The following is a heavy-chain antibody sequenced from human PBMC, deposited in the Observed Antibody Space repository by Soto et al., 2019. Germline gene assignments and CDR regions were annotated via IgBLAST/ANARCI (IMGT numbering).Heavy chain of an antibody. J-gene: IGHJ4*02. CDR2: ISGSRDFT. V-gene: IGHV3-23*01. CDR1: GFVFGSYA. Sequence: GGSFRLSFATSGFVFGSYAMNWVRQDPGEGLEWVSVISGSRDFTAYTDAVKNRFTISRDNSRQTLYLQMNSLRNEDTAVYYCAKKGGNSAYYSPMDYWGQGTLVTVSS. CDR3: AKKGGNSAYYSPMDY. D-gene: IGHD2-21*01.